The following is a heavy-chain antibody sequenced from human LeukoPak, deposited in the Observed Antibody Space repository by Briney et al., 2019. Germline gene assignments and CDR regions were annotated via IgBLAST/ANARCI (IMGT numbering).Heavy chain of an antibody. Sequence: ASVKVSCKASGYTFTSYGISWVRQAPGQGLEWMGWISAYNGNTNYAQKLRGRVTMTTDTSTSTAYMELRSLRSDDTAVYYCARGAARTPSSGSYDYWGQGTLVTVSS. D-gene: IGHD1-26*01. CDR2: ISAYNGNT. CDR1: GYTFTSYG. V-gene: IGHV1-18*01. J-gene: IGHJ4*02. CDR3: ARGAARTPSSGSYDY.